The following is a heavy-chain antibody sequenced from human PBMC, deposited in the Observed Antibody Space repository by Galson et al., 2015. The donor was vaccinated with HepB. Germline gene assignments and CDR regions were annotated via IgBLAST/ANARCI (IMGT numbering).Heavy chain of an antibody. D-gene: IGHD1-26*01. V-gene: IGHV3-73*01. CDR1: GFFFSGSA. CDR2: ITGKGNNYAT. Sequence: SLRLSCAASGFFFSGSAMHWVRQASGKGLEWIGHITGKGNNYATEYAASVKGRFTISRDDSKATVYLQMDSLKTEDTALYYCTTATYSGSYSGYYWGQGTLVTVSS. CDR3: TTATYSGSYSGYY. J-gene: IGHJ4*02.